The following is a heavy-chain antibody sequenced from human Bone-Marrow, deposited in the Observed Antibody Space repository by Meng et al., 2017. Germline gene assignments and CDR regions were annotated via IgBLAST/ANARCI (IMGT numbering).Heavy chain of an antibody. CDR1: GYTFTGYY. V-gene: IGHV1-2*02. D-gene: IGHD1-26*01. CDR2: INPNSGGT. J-gene: IGHJ4*02. Sequence: ASVKVSCKASGYTFTGYYMHWVRQAPGQGLEWMGWINPNSGGTNYAQKFQGRVTMTRDTSISTAYMELGRLRSDDTAVYHCARDLASGSYDNWGQGTLVTVSS. CDR3: ARDLASGSYDN.